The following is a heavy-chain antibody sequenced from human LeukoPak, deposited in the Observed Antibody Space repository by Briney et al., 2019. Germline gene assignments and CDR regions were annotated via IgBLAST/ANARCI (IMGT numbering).Heavy chain of an antibody. Sequence: SETLSLTCTVSGGSISSGGYYWSWIRQPPGKGLEWIGYIYHSGSTYYNPSLKSRVTISVDRSKNQFSLKLSSVTAADTAVYYCARDSMRAAAAWFDPWGQGTLVTVSS. CDR3: ARDSMRAAAAWFDP. V-gene: IGHV4-30-2*01. J-gene: IGHJ5*02. CDR2: IYHSGST. D-gene: IGHD6-13*01. CDR1: GGSISSGGYY.